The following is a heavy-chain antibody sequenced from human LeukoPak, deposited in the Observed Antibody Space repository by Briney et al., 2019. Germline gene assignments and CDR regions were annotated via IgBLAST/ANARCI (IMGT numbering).Heavy chain of an antibody. CDR2: IGYDGRFK. CDR1: GFTFNNYP. Sequence: GGSLRLSCATSGFTFNNYPMHWVRQARGKGLEWVAVIGYDGRFKFHSDSVKGRFTISRGDSKNTLYLQMNSLRPEDTAVYYCARDPRTGSPDYFDYWGQGTLVTVST. V-gene: IGHV3-30*04. D-gene: IGHD3-10*01. CDR3: ARDPRTGSPDYFDY. J-gene: IGHJ4*02.